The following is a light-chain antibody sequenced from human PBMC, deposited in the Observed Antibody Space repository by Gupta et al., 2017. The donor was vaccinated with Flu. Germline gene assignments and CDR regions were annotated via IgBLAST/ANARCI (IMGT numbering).Light chain of an antibody. CDR2: DVT. CDR3: CSHADGNTLYV. J-gene: IGLJ1*01. Sequence: QSALTQPRSVSGSPGQSVTISCLGTSSDVGNYNYVSWYQQLPGKAPKLMIYDVTKRPSGVPDRFSGSKSGNTASLTISGLQAEDEADYYCCSHADGNTLYVFGSGTTVTVL. CDR1: SSDVGNYNY. V-gene: IGLV2-11*01.